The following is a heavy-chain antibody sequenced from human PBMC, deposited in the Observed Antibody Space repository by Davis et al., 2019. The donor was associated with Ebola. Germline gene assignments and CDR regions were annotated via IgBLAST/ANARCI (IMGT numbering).Heavy chain of an antibody. CDR2: IYSGGYT. CDR1: GFTVSSNY. D-gene: IGHD3-16*01. Sequence: PGGSLRLSCAASGFTVSSNYMSWVRQAPGKGLEWVSVIYSGGYTYYADSVKGRFTISRDNSKNTLYLQMDSLRTEDTALYYCARVRQQLIGIDYWGQGTLVTVSS. V-gene: IGHV3-66*02. J-gene: IGHJ4*02. CDR3: ARVRQQLIGIDY.